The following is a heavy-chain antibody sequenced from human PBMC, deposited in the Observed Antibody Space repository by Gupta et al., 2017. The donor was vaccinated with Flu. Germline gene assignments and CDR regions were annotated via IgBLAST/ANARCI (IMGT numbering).Heavy chain of an antibody. J-gene: IGHJ4*02. CDR1: GVPFRNYA. V-gene: IGHV3-23*01. CDR3: VKDLGASTPHYLLD. Sequence: EVKLLESGGRLVQAGGSLRLSCAVSGVPFRNYAMTWVRQSPEKGLQWVASISGSGEKTYFADSLRSRFTISRDNSENTLFLQMNSLRVEDTARYFCVKDLGASTPHYLLDWGQGTLVSVSS. D-gene: IGHD1-26*01. CDR2: ISGSGEKT.